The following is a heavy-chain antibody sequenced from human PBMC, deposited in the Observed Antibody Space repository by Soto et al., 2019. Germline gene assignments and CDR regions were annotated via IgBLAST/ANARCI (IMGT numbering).Heavy chain of an antibody. Sequence: QVQLVESGGGLVKPGGSLRLSCAASGFTFSDYYMSWIRQAPGKGLEWVSYISSSSRYTNYADSVKGRFTISRDNAKNSLYLQMNSLRAEATAVYYCATTGGSNYDYYYGMDVWGQGTTVTVSS. CDR1: GFTFSDYY. V-gene: IGHV3-11*06. J-gene: IGHJ6*02. CDR3: ATTGGSNYDYYYGMDV. CDR2: ISSSSRYT. D-gene: IGHD4-4*01.